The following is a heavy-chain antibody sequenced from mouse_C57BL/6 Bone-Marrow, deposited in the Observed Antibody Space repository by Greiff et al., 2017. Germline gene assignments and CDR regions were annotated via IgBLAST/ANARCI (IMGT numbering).Heavy chain of an antibody. J-gene: IGHJ2*01. D-gene: IGHD2-3*01. CDR2: INPYNGDT. CDR1: GYSFTGYF. V-gene: IGHV1-20*01. CDR3: ARLDGYLCY. Sequence: EVQLQQSGPELVKPGDSVKISCKASGYSFTGYFMNWVMQSHGKSLEWIGRINPYNGDTFYNQKFKGKATLTVDQSSSTAHMELRSLSSEDSAVYYCARLDGYLCYWGQGTTLTVSS.